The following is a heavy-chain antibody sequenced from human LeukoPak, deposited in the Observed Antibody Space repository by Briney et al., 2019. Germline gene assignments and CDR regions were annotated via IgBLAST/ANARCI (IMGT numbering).Heavy chain of an antibody. V-gene: IGHV3-23*01. CDR1: GFTFNNYA. CDR3: ASLTLGYCSSTSCYGS. D-gene: IGHD2-2*01. CDR2: VSGSGGTT. J-gene: IGHJ4*02. Sequence: GGSLRLSCAASGFTFNNYAMIWVRQAPGKGLEWVSAVSGSGGTTYYADSVKGRFTISRDNSKNTLYLKMNSLRAEDTAVYYCASLTLGYCSSTSCYGSWGQGTLVTVSS.